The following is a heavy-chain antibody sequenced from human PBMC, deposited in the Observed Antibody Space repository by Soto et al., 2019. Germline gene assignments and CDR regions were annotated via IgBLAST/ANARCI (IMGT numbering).Heavy chain of an antibody. J-gene: IGHJ4*02. D-gene: IGHD3-22*01. CDR3: AKDLRGITYYYDSSNY. CDR2: ISGSGGST. V-gene: IGHV3-23*01. Sequence: EVQLLESGGGLVQPGGSLRLSCAASGFTFSSYAMSWVRQAPGKGLEWVSAISGSGGSTYYADSVKGRFTISRDNSKNTLYLQMSSMRAEDTAVYYCAKDLRGITYYYDSSNYWGQGTLVTVSS. CDR1: GFTFSSYA.